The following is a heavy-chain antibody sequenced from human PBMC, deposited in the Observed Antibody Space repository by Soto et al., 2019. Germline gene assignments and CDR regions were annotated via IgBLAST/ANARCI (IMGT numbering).Heavy chain of an antibody. J-gene: IGHJ5*02. CDR3: ARHRARNWFDP. CDR2: IYYSGST. D-gene: IGHD6-6*01. Sequence: SETLSLTCIVSGGSISSSSYYWGWIRQPPGKGLEWIESIYYSGSTYYNPSLKSRVTISVDTSKNQFSLKLSSVTAADTAVFYCARHRARNWFDPSGQGTLVTVSS. V-gene: IGHV4-39*01. CDR1: GGSISSSSYY.